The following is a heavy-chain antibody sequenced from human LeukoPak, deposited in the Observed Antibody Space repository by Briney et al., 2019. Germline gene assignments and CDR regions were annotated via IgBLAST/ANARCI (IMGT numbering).Heavy chain of an antibody. CDR3: ARDSGGSYSVEYYFDY. CDR1: GGSISSYY. D-gene: IGHD1-26*01. J-gene: IGHJ4*02. CDR2: IYTSGST. V-gene: IGHV4-4*07. Sequence: SETLSLTCTVSGGSISSYYWSWIRQPAGKGLEWIGRIYTSGSTNYNPSLKRRVTISVDTSKNQFSLKLSSVTAADTAVYYCARDSGGSYSVEYYFDYWGQGTLVTVSS.